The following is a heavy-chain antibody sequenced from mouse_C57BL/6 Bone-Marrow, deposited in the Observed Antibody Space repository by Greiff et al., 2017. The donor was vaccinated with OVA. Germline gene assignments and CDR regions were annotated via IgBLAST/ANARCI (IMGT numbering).Heavy chain of an antibody. J-gene: IGHJ1*03. V-gene: IGHV10-1*01. CDR3: VRRAWGDWYCDV. CDR2: IRSKSNNYAT. Sequence: EVQRVESGGGLVQPKGSLKLSCAASGFSFNTYAMNWVRQAPGKGLEWVARIRSKSNNYATYYADSVKDRFTISRDDSESMLYLQMNNLKTEDPAMYYCVRRAWGDWYCDVWGTGTTVTVSS. CDR1: GFSFNTYA. D-gene: IGHD4-1*01.